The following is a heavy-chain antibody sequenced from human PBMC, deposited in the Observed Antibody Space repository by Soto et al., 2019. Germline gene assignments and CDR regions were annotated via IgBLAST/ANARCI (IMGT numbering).Heavy chain of an antibody. Sequence: GGSLRLSCAASGFTFSSYAMSWVRQAPGKGLEWVSAISGSGGSTYYADSVKGRFTISRDNSENTLYLQMNSLRAEDTAVYYCAKDRGYDYIWGSYRYTVGYWGQGTLVTVSS. CDR2: ISGSGGST. V-gene: IGHV3-23*01. CDR3: AKDRGYDYIWGSYRYTVGY. J-gene: IGHJ4*02. CDR1: GFTFSSYA. D-gene: IGHD3-16*02.